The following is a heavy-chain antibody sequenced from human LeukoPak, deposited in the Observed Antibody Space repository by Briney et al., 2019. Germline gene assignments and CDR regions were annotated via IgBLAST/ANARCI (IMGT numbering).Heavy chain of an antibody. Sequence: GGPLRLSCAASGSTFSSHAMSWFRQGPGKGLDGVSAISGSGGRTYYAESVKGRFTISRDNFRNTLYLQMNSLRVEDTAIYYCAKTTGDFGLTIDYWGRGTLVTVSS. CDR1: GSTFSSHA. CDR3: AKTTGDFGLTIDY. D-gene: IGHD4-17*01. CDR2: ISGSGGRT. V-gene: IGHV3-23*01. J-gene: IGHJ4*02.